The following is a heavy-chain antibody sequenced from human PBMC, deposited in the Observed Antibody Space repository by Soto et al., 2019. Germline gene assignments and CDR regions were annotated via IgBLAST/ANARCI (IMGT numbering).Heavy chain of an antibody. CDR2: ISSSGDNT. CDR1: GFRFSTYP. D-gene: IGHD3-16*01. V-gene: IGHV3-23*01. CDR3: AKMGGSTYYYYYGMDV. Sequence: GSLRLSCAASGFRFSTYPMNWVRQAPGKGLEWVSAISSSGDNTYYADSVKGRFTISRDNSKNTLYLQMNSLRVEGTALYYCAKMGGSTYYYYYGMDVWGRGTTVTVSS. J-gene: IGHJ6*02.